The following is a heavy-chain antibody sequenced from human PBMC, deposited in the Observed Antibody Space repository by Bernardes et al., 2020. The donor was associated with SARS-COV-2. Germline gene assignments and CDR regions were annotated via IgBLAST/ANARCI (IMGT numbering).Heavy chain of an antibody. CDR2: ISPYNGNT. CDR1: GFTFTTYG. V-gene: IGHV1-18*04. D-gene: IGHD5-12*01. CDR3: ARGLGYSSGPDY. J-gene: IGHJ4*02. Sequence: ASVKVSCKTSGFTFTTYGISWVRQAPGQGLEWMGWISPYNGNTKSAQKFQGRVTMTTDTSTTTGHMELGSLRSDDTGVYYCARGLGYSSGPDYWGQGTLVTVSS.